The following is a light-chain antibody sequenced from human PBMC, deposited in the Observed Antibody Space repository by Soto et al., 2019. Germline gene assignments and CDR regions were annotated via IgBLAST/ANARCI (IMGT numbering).Light chain of an antibody. Sequence: EIVLTQSPVTLSLSPGERATLSCRATQTISSNYVAWYQQKPGQAPKLLIHGASTRATGIPDRFSGSGSGTDFTLTISRLEPEDFAVYYCQLYGNSPKTFGQGTKVDI. V-gene: IGKV3-20*01. CDR3: QLYGNSPKT. J-gene: IGKJ1*01. CDR2: GAS. CDR1: QTISSNY.